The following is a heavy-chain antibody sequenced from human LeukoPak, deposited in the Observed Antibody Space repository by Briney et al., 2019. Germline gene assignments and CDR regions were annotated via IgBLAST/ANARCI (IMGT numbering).Heavy chain of an antibody. CDR1: GGSIYSYY. V-gene: IGHV4-59*01. J-gene: IGHJ4*02. CDR3: ARARYYDSSGYYAHFDY. D-gene: IGHD3-22*01. Sequence: SETLSLTCTVSGGSIYSYYWSWIRQPPEKGLEWIGYIYYTGSTSYNPSLKSRVTISVDTSKNQFSLKLSSVTAADTAVYYCARARYYDSSGYYAHFDYWGQGTLVTVSS. CDR2: IYYTGST.